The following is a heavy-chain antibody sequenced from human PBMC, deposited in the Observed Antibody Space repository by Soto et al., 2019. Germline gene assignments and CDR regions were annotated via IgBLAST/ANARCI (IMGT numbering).Heavy chain of an antibody. CDR2: ISSSSSYI. Sequence: EVQLVESGGGLVKPGGSLRLSCAASGFTFSSYSMNWVRQAPGKGLEWVSSISSSSSYIYYADSVKGRFTISRDNAKKPLYLQMNSLSAEDTAGYCCARSYGGTYFDCWGQGTLVTVSS. CDR1: GFTFSSYS. J-gene: IGHJ4*02. CDR3: ARSYGGTYFDC. D-gene: IGHD4-17*01. V-gene: IGHV3-21*01.